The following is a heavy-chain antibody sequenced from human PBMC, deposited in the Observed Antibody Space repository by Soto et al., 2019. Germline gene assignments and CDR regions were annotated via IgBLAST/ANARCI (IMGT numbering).Heavy chain of an antibody. J-gene: IGHJ5*02. CDR1: GYSFTNND. D-gene: IGHD3-16*01. CDR2: MNPGSGDT. CDR3: ARMATFGSLNWFDP. Sequence: ASVKVSCKASGYSFTNNDVTWVRQATGQGLEWMGWMNPGSGDTGYAQKFQGGVTMTRDISIATAYMELSSLRSDDTAIYYCARMATFGSLNWFDPWGQGTLVTVSS. V-gene: IGHV1-8*01.